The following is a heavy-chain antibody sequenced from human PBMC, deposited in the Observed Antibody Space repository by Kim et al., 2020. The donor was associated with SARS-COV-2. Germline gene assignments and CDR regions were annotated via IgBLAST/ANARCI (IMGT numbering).Heavy chain of an antibody. CDR3: ARDRGSYGMDV. V-gene: IGHV4-34*01. CDR2: RNYEGST. CDR1: GGSFSYYY. Sequence: SETLSLTCAVPGGSFSYYYWSWIRQSPGKGLEWIGERNYEGSTTYNPSLKSRVTIAVDTSKNQLSLKLSSVTAAETAVYYCARDRGSYGMDVWGQGTTV. J-gene: IGHJ6*02. D-gene: IGHD3-10*01.